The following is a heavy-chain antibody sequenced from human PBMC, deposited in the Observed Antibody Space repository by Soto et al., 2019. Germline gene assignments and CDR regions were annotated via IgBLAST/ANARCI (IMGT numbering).Heavy chain of an antibody. J-gene: IGHJ4*02. V-gene: IGHV3-21*01. CDR3: VKEGISNYNEYFDY. CDR1: GFIFATHT. CDR2: ITGSGIYT. Sequence: VHLVESGGGLVKPGGSLRLSCAASGFIFATHTINWVRQAPGKGLGWVSSITGSGIYTRYADSVKGRFTISRDNAKASLYLQTNSLGAEDTAVYYCVKEGISNYNEYFDYWGQGTLVTVSS. D-gene: IGHD4-4*01.